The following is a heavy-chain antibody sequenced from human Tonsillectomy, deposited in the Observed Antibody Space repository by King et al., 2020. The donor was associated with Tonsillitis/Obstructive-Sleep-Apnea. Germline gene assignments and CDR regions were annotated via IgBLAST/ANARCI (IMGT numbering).Heavy chain of an antibody. V-gene: IGHV3-30*04. CDR1: GVTFRHYA. D-gene: IGHD5-24*01. J-gene: IGHJ3*02. CDR2: ISYDGSDK. Sequence: VQLVESGGGVVQPGRSRRLSCVASGVTFRHYAMHWVRQSPGKGLEWAALISYDGSDKYYADSVKGRFTVSRDNSKNTLYLQMNFLRPEDTAVYYCARGEMAKIPPAFDIWGQGTMLTVSS. CDR3: ARGEMAKIPPAFDI.